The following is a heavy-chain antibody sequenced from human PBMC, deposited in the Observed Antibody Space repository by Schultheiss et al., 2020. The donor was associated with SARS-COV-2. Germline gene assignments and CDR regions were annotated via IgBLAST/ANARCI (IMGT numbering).Heavy chain of an antibody. CDR2: INHSGST. CDR1: GYSISSGYY. D-gene: IGHD6-6*01. J-gene: IGHJ4*02. V-gene: IGHV4-38-2*01. Sequence: GSLRLSCAVSGYSISSGYYWGWIRQPPGKGLEWIGEINHSGSTNYNPSLKSRVTISVDTSKNQFSLKLSSVTAADTAVYYCASLAYSSSFDYWGQGTLVTVSS. CDR3: ASLAYSSSFDY.